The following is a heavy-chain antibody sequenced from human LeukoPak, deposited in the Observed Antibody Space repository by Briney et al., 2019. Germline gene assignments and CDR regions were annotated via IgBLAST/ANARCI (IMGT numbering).Heavy chain of an antibody. V-gene: IGHV1-69*05. J-gene: IGHJ6*03. CDR1: GGTFSSYA. Sequence: ASVKVSCKASGGTFSSYAISWVRQAPGQGLEWMGGIIPIFGTANYAQKFQGRVTITTDESTSTAYMELSSLRSEDTAVYYCARGLMGATTGYYYYMDVWGKGTTVTVSS. CDR2: IIPIFGTA. D-gene: IGHD1-26*01. CDR3: ARGLMGATTGYYYYMDV.